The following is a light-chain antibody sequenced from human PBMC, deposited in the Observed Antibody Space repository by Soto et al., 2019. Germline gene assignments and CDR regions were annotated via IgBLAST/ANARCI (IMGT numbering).Light chain of an antibody. CDR1: QSMNSNY. J-gene: IGKJ1*01. V-gene: IGKV3-20*01. Sequence: EIVLTQSPASRSLSPGERATLSCRASQSMNSNYCAWSQRKPGQAPRLLFYSASSRVSGIPDRFTASGSGTDFTLTISRMEHEDFAVYYCQQYGSPGTFGQGTKV. CDR2: SAS. CDR3: QQYGSPGT.